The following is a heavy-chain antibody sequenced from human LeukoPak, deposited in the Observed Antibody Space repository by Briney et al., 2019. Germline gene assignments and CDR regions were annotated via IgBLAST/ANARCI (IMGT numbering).Heavy chain of an antibody. CDR1: GYTFTSYG. CDR2: ISAYNGNT. V-gene: IGHV1-18*01. CDR3: ARDTAMVTAFDY. J-gene: IGHJ4*02. D-gene: IGHD5-18*01. Sequence: ASVKVSCKASGYTFTSYGISWVRQAPGQGLEWMGWISAYNGNTNYAQKLQGRVTMTTDTPTSTAYMELRSLRSDDTAVYYCARDTAMVTAFDYWGQGTLVTVSS.